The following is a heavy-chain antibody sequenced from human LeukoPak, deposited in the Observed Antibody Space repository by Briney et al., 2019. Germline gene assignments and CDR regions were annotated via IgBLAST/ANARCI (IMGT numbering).Heavy chain of an antibody. CDR1: GYSISSGYY. CDR2: IYHSGST. V-gene: IGHV4-38-2*02. CDR3: ARWQRTGGLY. Sequence: SETLSLTCTVYGYSISSGYYWGWIRQPPGKGLEWIGSIYHSGSTYYNPSLKSRVTISVDTSKNQFSLKLSSVTAADTAVYYCARWQRTGGLYWGQGTLVTVSS. D-gene: IGHD1-1*01. J-gene: IGHJ4*02.